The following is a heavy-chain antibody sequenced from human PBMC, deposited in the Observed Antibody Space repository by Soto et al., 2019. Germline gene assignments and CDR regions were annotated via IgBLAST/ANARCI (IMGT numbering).Heavy chain of an antibody. CDR1: GFTFSSYD. J-gene: IGHJ6*02. V-gene: IGHV3-13*01. CDR2: IGTAGDT. CDR3: ARELVQKSYYYYGMDV. Sequence: GGSLRLSCAASGFTFSSYDMHWVRQATGKGLEWVSAIGTAGDTYYPGSVKGRFTISRENAKNSLYLQMNSLRAGDTAVYYCARELVQKSYYYYGMDVWGQGTTVTVSS. D-gene: IGHD6-13*01.